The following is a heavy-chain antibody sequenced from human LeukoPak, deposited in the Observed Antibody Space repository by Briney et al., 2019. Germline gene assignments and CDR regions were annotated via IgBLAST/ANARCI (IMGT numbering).Heavy chain of an antibody. D-gene: IGHD2-2*01. CDR1: GGSISSSSYY. Sequence: SETLPLTCTVSGGSISSSSYYWGWIRQPPGKGLEWIGSIYYSGSTYYNPSLKSRVTISVDTSKNQFSLKLSSVTAADTAVYYCARLVVVPAALTAWGQGTLVTVSS. J-gene: IGHJ4*02. CDR3: ARLVVVPAALTA. CDR2: IYYSGST. V-gene: IGHV4-39*01.